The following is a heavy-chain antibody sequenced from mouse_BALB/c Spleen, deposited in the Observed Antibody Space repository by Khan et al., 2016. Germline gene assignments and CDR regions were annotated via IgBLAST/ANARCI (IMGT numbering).Heavy chain of an antibody. Sequence: QVQLQQSGAGLVKPGASVKLSCKASGYTFTEYIIHWVKQRSGQGLEWIGWFYPGSGSIKYNENFKDKATLTADKSSTTAYMELSSLTSEDSAVYFCARHDKGYAMDYWGQGTAVTVSS. CDR2: FYPGSGSI. J-gene: IGHJ4*01. V-gene: IGHV1-62-2*01. CDR3: ARHDKGYAMDY. CDR1: GYTFTEYI.